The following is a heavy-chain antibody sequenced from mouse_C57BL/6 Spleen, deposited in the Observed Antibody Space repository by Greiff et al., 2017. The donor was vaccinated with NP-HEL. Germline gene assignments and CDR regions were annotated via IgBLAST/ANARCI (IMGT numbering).Heavy chain of an antibody. J-gene: IGHJ4*01. Sequence: DVHLVESGGGLVKPGGSLKLSCAASGFTFSDYGMHWVRQAPEKGLEWVAYISSGSSTIYYADTVKGRFTISRDNAKNTLFLQMTSLRSEDTAMYYCARHLPAFYAMDYWGQGTSVTVSS. V-gene: IGHV5-17*01. D-gene: IGHD5-1*01. CDR2: ISSGSSTI. CDR3: ARHLPAFYAMDY. CDR1: GFTFSDYG.